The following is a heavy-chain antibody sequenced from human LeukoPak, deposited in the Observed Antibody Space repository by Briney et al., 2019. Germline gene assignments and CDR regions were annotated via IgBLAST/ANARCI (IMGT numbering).Heavy chain of an antibody. CDR1: XXXXXDYA. V-gene: IGHV3-23*01. CDR2: LTGSGAGT. CDR3: AKDAQARLWLPRCSFDS. D-gene: IGHD6-19*01. Sequence: GGSLRXSCXXXXXXXXDYAMGWVRQAPGKGLEWVSVLTGSGAGTYYADSVKGRFTISRDNSKNTLYLQMDSLRANDTAVYFCAKDAQARLWLPRCSFDSWGRGTLVTVSS. J-gene: IGHJ4*02.